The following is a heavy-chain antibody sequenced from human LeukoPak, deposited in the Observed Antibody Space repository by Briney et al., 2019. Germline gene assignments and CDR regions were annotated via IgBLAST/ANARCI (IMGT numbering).Heavy chain of an antibody. CDR2: IYYSGST. Sequence: PSETLSLTCTVSGGSISSYYWSWIRQPPGRGLEWIGYIYYSGSTNYNPSLKSRVTISVDTSKNQFSLKLSSVTAADTAVYYCARVGGYFDWLPQYYYYGMDVWGQGTTVTVSS. D-gene: IGHD3-9*01. V-gene: IGHV4-59*01. J-gene: IGHJ6*02. CDR3: ARVGGYFDWLPQYYYYGMDV. CDR1: GGSISSYY.